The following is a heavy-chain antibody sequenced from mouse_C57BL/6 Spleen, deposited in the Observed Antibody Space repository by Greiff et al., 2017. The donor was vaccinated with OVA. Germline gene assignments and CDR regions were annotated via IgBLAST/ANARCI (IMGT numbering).Heavy chain of an antibody. V-gene: IGHV3-6*01. J-gene: IGHJ4*01. CDR3: ATGTRAMDY. CDR1: GYSITSGYY. CDR2: IRYDGST. D-gene: IGHD4-1*01. Sequence: EVKLVESGPGLVKPSQSLSLTCSATGYSITSGYYWNWIRQLLRNKLEWMGYIRYDGSTNYNPSLKNRTSITRDTSTNQFFLKLNSVTTEDTATYYCATGTRAMDYWGQGTSVTVSS.